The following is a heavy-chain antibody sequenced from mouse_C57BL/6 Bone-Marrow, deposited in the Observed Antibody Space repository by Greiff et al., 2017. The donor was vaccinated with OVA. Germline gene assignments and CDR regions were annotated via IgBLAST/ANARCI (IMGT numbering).Heavy chain of an antibody. CDR2: INPNNGGT. D-gene: IGHD1-1*01. CDR3: ARSPHYYGSSPWYFDV. V-gene: IGHV1-18*01. J-gene: IGHJ1*03. CDR1: GYTFTDYN. Sequence: VQLQQSGPELVKPGASVKIPCKASGYTFTDYNMDWVKQSHGKSLEWIGDINPNNGGTIYNQKFKGKATLTVDKSSSTAYMELRSLTSEDTAVYYCARSPHYYGSSPWYFDVWGTGTTVTVSS.